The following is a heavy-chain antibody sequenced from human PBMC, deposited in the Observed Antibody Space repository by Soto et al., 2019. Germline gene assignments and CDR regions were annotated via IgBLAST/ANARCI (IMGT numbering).Heavy chain of an antibody. J-gene: IGHJ4*02. CDR1: GFTFSSYA. CDR3: AKIEGNYDILTGLLDY. CDR2: ISGSGGST. D-gene: IGHD3-9*01. Sequence: EVQLLESGGGLVQPGGSLRLSCAASGFTFSSYAMSWVRQAPGKGLEWVSAISGSGGSTYYADSVKGRFTISRDNSKNTLYLQMNSLRAEDTAVYYCAKIEGNYDILTGLLDYWGLGTLVTVSS. V-gene: IGHV3-23*01.